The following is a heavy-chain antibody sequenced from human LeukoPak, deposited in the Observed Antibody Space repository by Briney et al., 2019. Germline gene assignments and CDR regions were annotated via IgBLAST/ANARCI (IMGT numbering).Heavy chain of an antibody. D-gene: IGHD7-27*01. V-gene: IGHV1-69*04. CDR2: IIPILGIA. CDR3: AREISPRTGDPEY. Sequence: SVKVSCKASGGTFSSYAISWVRQAPGQGLEWMGRIIPILGIASYAQKFQGRVTITADKSTSTAYMELSSLRSEDTAVYYGAREISPRTGDPEYWGQGTLVTVSS. J-gene: IGHJ1*01. CDR1: GGTFSSYA.